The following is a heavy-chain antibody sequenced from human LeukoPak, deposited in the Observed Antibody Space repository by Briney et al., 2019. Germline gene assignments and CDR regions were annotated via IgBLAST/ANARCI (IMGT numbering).Heavy chain of an antibody. J-gene: IGHJ6*03. D-gene: IGHD6-19*01. Sequence: GGALRLSCAASGVTLSIYNMNWGCKAPRKGLGWVSYISSGSNTIYYADSVNGRFTIARDNAKNSLYLQMNSLGAEDTAVYYCARVVRIAVNCYCYYMVVWGIGTKVSVSS. CDR2: ISSGSNTI. CDR1: GVTLSIYN. CDR3: ARVVRIAVNCYCYYMVV. V-gene: IGHV3-48*01.